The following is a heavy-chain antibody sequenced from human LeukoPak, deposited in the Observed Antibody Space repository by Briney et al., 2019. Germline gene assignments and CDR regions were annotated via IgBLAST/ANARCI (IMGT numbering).Heavy chain of an antibody. Sequence: GGSLRLSCAASGFTFSSYSMNWVRQAPGKGLEWVSSISSSSSYIYYADSVKGRFTISRDNAKNSLYLQMNSLRAEDTAVYYCARVSMGYSYGWDYYYYYYMDVWGKGTTVTVSS. J-gene: IGHJ6*03. CDR3: ARVSMGYSYGWDYYYYYYMDV. D-gene: IGHD5-18*01. CDR1: GFTFSSYS. CDR2: ISSSSSYI. V-gene: IGHV3-21*01.